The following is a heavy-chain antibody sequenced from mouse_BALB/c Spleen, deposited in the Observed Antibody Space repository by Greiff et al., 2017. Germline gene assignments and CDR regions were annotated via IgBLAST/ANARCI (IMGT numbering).Heavy chain of an antibody. J-gene: IGHJ4*01. CDR1: GYTFTSYV. Sequence: VQLQQSGPELVKPGASVKMSCKASGYTFTSYVMHWVKQKPGQGLEWIGYINPYNDGTKYNEKFKGKATLTSDKSSSTAYMELSSLTSEDSAVYYCARYGNYGDYAMDYWGQGTSVTVSS. CDR3: ARYGNYGDYAMDY. D-gene: IGHD2-1*01. CDR2: INPYNDGT. V-gene: IGHV1-14*01.